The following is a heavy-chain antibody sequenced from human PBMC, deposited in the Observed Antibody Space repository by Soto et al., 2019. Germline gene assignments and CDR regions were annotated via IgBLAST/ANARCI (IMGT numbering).Heavy chain of an antibody. Sequence: SETLSLTCTVSGGSISSGGYYWSWIRQHPGKGLEWIGYIYYTGNTYYNPSLRSRVTISEDTSKNQFSLKLSSVTAADTAVYYCARGEASMARGVSNWFDPWGQGTLVTVSS. V-gene: IGHV4-31*02. CDR2: IYYTGNT. D-gene: IGHD3-10*01. CDR1: GGSISSGGYY. CDR3: ARGEASMARGVSNWFDP. J-gene: IGHJ5*02.